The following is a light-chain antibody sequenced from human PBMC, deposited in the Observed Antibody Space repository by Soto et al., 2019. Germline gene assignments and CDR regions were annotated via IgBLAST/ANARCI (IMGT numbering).Light chain of an antibody. CDR1: SSDVGGYNY. J-gene: IGLJ1*01. CDR2: EVS. CDR3: SSYAGSNNFGV. V-gene: IGLV2-8*01. Sequence: QSALTQPPSASGSPGQSVTISCTGTSSDVGGYNYVSWYQQHPGKAPKLMIYEVSKWPSGVPDRFSGSKYGNTASLTVSGLQAEDEADYYCSSYAGSNNFGVFGTGTKVTVL.